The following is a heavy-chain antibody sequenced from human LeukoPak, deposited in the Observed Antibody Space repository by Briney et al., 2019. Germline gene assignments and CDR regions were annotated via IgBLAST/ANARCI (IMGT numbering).Heavy chain of an antibody. CDR3: AKDIYDGSDYSGDTFDV. J-gene: IGHJ3*01. Sequence: PGGSLRLSCAASGFTFSSYAMSWVRQAPGKGLEWVSGINGGGGTTYYADSVKGRFTISRDNSKSTLYLQMNSLRAEDTAVYFCAKDIYDGSDYSGDTFDVWGQGTMVTVSS. CDR1: GFTFSSYA. D-gene: IGHD3-22*01. V-gene: IGHV3-23*01. CDR2: INGGGGTT.